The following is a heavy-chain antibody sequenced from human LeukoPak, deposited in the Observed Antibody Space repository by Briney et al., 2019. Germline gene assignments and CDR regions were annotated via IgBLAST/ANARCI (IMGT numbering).Heavy chain of an antibody. CDR3: ARANDVSGYSTEVYFDY. CDR2: IYYSGST. CDR1: GGSISSGGYY. V-gene: IGHV4-31*03. J-gene: IGHJ4*02. Sequence: SETLSLTCTVSGGSISSGGYYWSWIRQHPGKGLEWLGYIYYSGSTYYNPSLKSRVTISVDTSKDQFSLKLSSVTAADTAVYCCARANDVSGYSTEVYFDYWGQGTLVTVSS. D-gene: IGHD3-22*01.